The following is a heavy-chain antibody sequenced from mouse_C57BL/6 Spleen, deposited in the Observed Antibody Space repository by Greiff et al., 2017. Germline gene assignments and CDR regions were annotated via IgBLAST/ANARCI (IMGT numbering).Heavy chain of an antibody. CDR2: INPSSGYT. CDR3: ARRNSTQLGDYAMDY. Sequence: VQLQQSGAELARPGASVKMSCKASGYTFTSYTMHWVKQRPGQGLEWIGYINPSSGYTKYNQKFKDKATLTADKSSSTAYMQLSSLTSEDSAVYYCARRNSTQLGDYAMDYWGQGTSVTVSS. J-gene: IGHJ4*01. D-gene: IGHD3-1*01. V-gene: IGHV1-4*01. CDR1: GYTFTSYT.